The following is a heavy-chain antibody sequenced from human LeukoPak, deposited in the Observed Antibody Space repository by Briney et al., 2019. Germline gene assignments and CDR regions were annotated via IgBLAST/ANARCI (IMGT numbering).Heavy chain of an antibody. Sequence: PSETLSLTCTVSGGSISSSSYYWGWIRQPPGKGLEWIGSIYYSGSTYYNPSLKSRVTISVDTSKNQFSLKVSPVTAADTAMYYCARLAMVSHWGQGTLVTVSS. V-gene: IGHV4-39*01. D-gene: IGHD5-18*01. CDR1: GGSISSSSYY. CDR2: IYYSGST. CDR3: ARLAMVSH. J-gene: IGHJ4*02.